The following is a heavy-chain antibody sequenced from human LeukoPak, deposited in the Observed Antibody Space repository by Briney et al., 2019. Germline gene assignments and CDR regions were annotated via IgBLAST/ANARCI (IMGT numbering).Heavy chain of an antibody. CDR3: ARDRTIFRVVTSSFDY. D-gene: IGHD3-3*01. Sequence: SVKVSCKASGGTFSSYAISWVRQAPGQGLEWMGGIIPIFGTANYAQKFQGRVTITADESTSTAYMELSSLRSEDTAVYYCARDRTIFRVVTSSFDYWGQGTLVTVSS. V-gene: IGHV1-69*13. J-gene: IGHJ4*02. CDR2: IIPIFGTA. CDR1: GGTFSSYA.